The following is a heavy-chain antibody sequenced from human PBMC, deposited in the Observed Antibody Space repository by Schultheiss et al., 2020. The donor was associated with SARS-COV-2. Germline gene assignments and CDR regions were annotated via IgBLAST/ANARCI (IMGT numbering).Heavy chain of an antibody. V-gene: IGHV1-2*02. CDR3: AREPNYDILTGYLHWFDP. CDR2: INPNSGGT. CDR1: GYTFTGYY. D-gene: IGHD3-9*01. Sequence: ASVKVXCKASGYTFTGYYMQWGRQAPGQGLEWMGWINPNSGGTNYAQKFQGRVTMTRDTSISTAYMELSRLRSDDTAVYYCAREPNYDILTGYLHWFDPWGQGTLVTVSS. J-gene: IGHJ5*02.